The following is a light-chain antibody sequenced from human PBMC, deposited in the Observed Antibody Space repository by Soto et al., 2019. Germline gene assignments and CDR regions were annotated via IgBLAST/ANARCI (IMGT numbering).Light chain of an antibody. J-gene: IGLJ1*01. Sequence: QSALTQPASVSGSPGQSITISCTGTSSDVGGYNYVSWYQQHPGKAPKLMIYEVSNRPSGVSNRFSGSKSGNTASLTISGLQAEDAADYYCCSYTSSSIDYVFGTGTKVTVL. V-gene: IGLV2-14*01. CDR2: EVS. CDR3: CSYTSSSIDYV. CDR1: SSDVGGYNY.